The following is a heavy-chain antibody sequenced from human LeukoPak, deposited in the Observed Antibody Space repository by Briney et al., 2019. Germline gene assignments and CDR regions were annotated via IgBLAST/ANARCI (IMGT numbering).Heavy chain of an antibody. CDR1: GFTFSSYE. CDR3: ARGVDTVVTNYGGAFDI. D-gene: IGHD4-23*01. CDR2: ISSSGSTI. V-gene: IGHV3-48*03. J-gene: IGHJ3*02. Sequence: QPGGSLRLSCAASGFTFSSYEMNWVRQAPGKELEWVSYISSSGSTIYYADSVKGRFTISRDNAKNSLYLQMNSLRAEDTAVYYCARGVDTVVTNYGGAFDIWGQGTMVTVSS.